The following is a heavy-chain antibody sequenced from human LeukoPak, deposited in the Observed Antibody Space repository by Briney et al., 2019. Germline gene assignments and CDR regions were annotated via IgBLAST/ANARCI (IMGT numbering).Heavy chain of an antibody. CDR1: GFTFGDYA. CDR3: TRDFPDPSHGSGSYYNETGFDY. CDR2: IRSKAYGGTT. J-gene: IGHJ4*02. Sequence: GGSLRLSCTASGFTFGDYAMSWFRQAPGKGLEWVGFIRSKAYGGTTEYAASVKGRFTISRDDSKSIAYLQMNSLKTEDTAVYYCTRDFPDPSHGSGSYYNETGFDYWGQGTLVTVSS. V-gene: IGHV3-49*03. D-gene: IGHD3-10*01.